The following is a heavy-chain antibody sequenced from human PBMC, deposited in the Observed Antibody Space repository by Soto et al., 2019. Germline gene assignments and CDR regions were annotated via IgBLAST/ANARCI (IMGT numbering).Heavy chain of an antibody. CDR1: GFTFSSYW. J-gene: IGHJ4*02. Sequence: AGGALRLSCAASGFTFSSYWMSWVRQAPGKGLEWVANINQDGSEKYYVDSVKGRFTISRDNAKNSLYLQMNSLRAEDTAVYYCARDVIAVAATFDYWGQGTLVTVSS. D-gene: IGHD6-19*01. CDR2: INQDGSEK. V-gene: IGHV3-7*03. CDR3: ARDVIAVAATFDY.